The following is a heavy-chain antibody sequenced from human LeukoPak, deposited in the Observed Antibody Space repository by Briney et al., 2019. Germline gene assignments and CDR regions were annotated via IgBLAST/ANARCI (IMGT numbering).Heavy chain of an antibody. J-gene: IGHJ4*02. CDR3: ARYSGSRHTHDY. CDR1: GFIFDDYG. V-gene: IGHV3-20*04. Sequence: PGGSLRLSCAASGFIFDDYGMNWVRQAPGKGLEWVSGINWNGDSTGYVDSVKGRFTISRDNAKNSLYLQMNSLRAEDTAVYYCARYSGSRHTHDYWGQGTLVTVSS. CDR2: INWNGDST. D-gene: IGHD5-12*01.